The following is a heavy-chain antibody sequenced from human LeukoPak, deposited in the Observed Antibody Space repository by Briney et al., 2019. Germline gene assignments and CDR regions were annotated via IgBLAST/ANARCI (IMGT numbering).Heavy chain of an antibody. CDR3: ARRGTTYCTVDSCHPNWFDP. Sequence: SGGSLRLSCAASGFTFSDYYMTWIRQAPGRGLEWISYINGSSSDTKHADSVKGRFTISRDNAKNSVYLLMNSLRAEDTAVYYCARRGTTYCTVDSCHPNWFDPWGQGTLVTVSS. J-gene: IGHJ5*02. V-gene: IGHV3-11*03. D-gene: IGHD2-15*01. CDR2: INGSSSDT. CDR1: GFTFSDYY.